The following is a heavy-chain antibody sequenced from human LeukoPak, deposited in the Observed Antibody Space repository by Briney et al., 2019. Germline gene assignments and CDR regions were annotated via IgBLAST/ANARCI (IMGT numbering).Heavy chain of an antibody. V-gene: IGHV1-69*05. CDR2: IIPIFDTP. CDR3: ARDIPGYDAFDI. Sequence: ASMKVSCKASGGTFNNYAISWVRQAPGQGLEWMGGIIPIFDTPNYAQKFQGRVTITTDESTSTAYMELSSLRSEDTAVYYCARDIPGYDAFDICGQGTVVTVSS. D-gene: IGHD1-1*01. CDR1: GGTFNNYA. J-gene: IGHJ3*02.